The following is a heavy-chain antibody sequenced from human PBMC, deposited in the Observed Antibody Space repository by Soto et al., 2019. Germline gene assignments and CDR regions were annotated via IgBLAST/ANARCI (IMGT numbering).Heavy chain of an antibody. D-gene: IGHD2-15*01. CDR2: ISSSGSTI. V-gene: IGHV3-11*01. CDR1: GFTFSDYY. CDR3: AREMGVVAATDAFDI. Sequence: GGSLRLSCAASGFTFSDYYMSWIRQAPGKGLEWVSYISSSGSTIYYADSVKGRFTISRDNAKNSLYLQMNSLRAEDTAVYYCAREMGVVAATDAFDIWGQGTMVTVSS. J-gene: IGHJ3*02.